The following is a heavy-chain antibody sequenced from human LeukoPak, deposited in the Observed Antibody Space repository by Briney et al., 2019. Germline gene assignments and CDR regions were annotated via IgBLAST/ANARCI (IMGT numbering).Heavy chain of an antibody. J-gene: IGHJ6*03. CDR2: ISSSSYI. CDR3: ARAPISGSYSQYFYMDV. D-gene: IGHD3-10*01. CDR1: GFTFSSYS. Sequence: GGSLRLSCAASGFTFSSYSMNWVRQAPGKGLEWVSFISSSSYIYYANSMKGRFTISRDNAKNSLYLQMNSLRSDDTALYYCARAPISGSYSQYFYMDVWGKGTTVTISS. V-gene: IGHV3-21*04.